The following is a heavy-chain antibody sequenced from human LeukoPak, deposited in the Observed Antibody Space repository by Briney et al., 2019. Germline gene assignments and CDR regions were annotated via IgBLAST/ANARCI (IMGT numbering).Heavy chain of an antibody. J-gene: IGHJ4*02. V-gene: IGHV3-23*01. CDR2: ISGSGGST. Sequence: GGSLRLSCAASGFTFSSYAMSWVRQAPGKGLEWVSAISGSGGSTYYADSVKGRFTISRDNAKNSLYLQMNSLRAEDTALYYCAKDMYSSGPFDYWGQGTLVTVSS. D-gene: IGHD6-19*01. CDR1: GFTFSSYA. CDR3: AKDMYSSGPFDY.